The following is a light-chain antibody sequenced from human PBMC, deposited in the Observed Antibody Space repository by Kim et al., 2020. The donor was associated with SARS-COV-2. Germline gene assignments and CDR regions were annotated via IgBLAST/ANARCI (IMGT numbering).Light chain of an antibody. Sequence: QTATLTCTGNSNNVGGHGAPCLLQHQRRPPHRLSYRNNNHPSAISASLSASRSVSAAALTITGLQPEDEADYYCSAWACSLSAWVFGGGTQLTVL. CDR3: SAWACSLSAWV. CDR1: SNNVGGHG. CDR2: RNN. J-gene: IGLJ3*02. V-gene: IGLV10-54*01.